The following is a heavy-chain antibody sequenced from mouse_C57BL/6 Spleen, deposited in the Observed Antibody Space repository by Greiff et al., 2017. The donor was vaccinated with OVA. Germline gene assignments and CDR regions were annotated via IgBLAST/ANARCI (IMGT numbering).Heavy chain of an antibody. CDR2: ISGGGGNT. J-gene: IGHJ3*01. D-gene: IGHD3-2*02. CDR3: ARPLDSSGPFFAY. Sequence: EVMLVESGGGLVKPGGSLKLSCAASGFTFSSYTMSWVRQTPEKRLEWVATISGGGGNTYYPDSVKGRFTISRDNAKNTLYLQMSSLRSEDTALYYCARPLDSSGPFFAYWGQGTLVTVSA. CDR1: GFTFSSYT. V-gene: IGHV5-9*01.